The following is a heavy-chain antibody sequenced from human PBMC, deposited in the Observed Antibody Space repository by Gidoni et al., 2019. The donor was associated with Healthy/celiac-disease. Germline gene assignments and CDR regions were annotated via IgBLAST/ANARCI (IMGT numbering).Heavy chain of an antibody. CDR1: GFTFSSYG. V-gene: IGHV3-30*18. J-gene: IGHJ4*02. CDR3: AKGEYYDFWSGPYYFDY. CDR2: ISYDGSNK. Sequence: QVQLVESGGGVVQPGRSLRLSCAASGFTFSSYGMHWVRQAPGTGLGWVAVISYDGSNKYYADSVKGRFTISRDNSKNTLYLQMNSLRAEDTAVYYCAKGEYYDFWSGPYYFDYWGQGTLVTVSS. D-gene: IGHD3-3*01.